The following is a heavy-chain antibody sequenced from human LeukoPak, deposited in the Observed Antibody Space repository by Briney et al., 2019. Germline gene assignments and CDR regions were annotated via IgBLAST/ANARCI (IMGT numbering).Heavy chain of an antibody. D-gene: IGHD3-10*01. CDR2: IYSGDGS. J-gene: IGHJ4*02. CDR1: GFFVSSNY. V-gene: IGHV3-53*01. Sequence: GGSLRLSCAASGFFVSSNYMIWVRQAPGKGLEWVSVIYSGDGSYYASSVRGRFTISRDNSKNTLSLQMNSLRAEDTAVYYCARVSGSGFFFDYWGQGTLVTVSS. CDR3: ARVSGSGFFFDY.